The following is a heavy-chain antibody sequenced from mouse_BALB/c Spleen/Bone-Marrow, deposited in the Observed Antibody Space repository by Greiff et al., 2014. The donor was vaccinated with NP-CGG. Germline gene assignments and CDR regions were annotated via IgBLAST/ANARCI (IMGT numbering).Heavy chain of an antibody. CDR2: INPSNGGT. CDR1: GYSFTNYY. Sequence: QVQLQQSGAELVKPGASVKLSCKASGYSFTNYYMYWVKRRPGQGLEWIGEINPSNGGTNFNEKFKNRATLTVDKSSSTAYMQLSSLTSEDSAVYYCTRSYYGYWYFDVWGAGTTVTVSS. V-gene: IGHV1S81*02. J-gene: IGHJ1*01. CDR3: TRSYYGYWYFDV. D-gene: IGHD1-1*01.